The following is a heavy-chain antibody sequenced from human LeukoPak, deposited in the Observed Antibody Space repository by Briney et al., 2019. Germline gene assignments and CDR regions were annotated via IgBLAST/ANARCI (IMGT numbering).Heavy chain of an antibody. Sequence: PSETLSLTCAVYGGSFSGYYWSWIRQPPGKGLEWIGEINHSGSTNYNPSLKSRDTIAVDTSKNQFSLKLSSVTAADTAVYYCARGGNDTWFDPWGQGTLVTVSS. CDR3: ARGGNDTWFDP. J-gene: IGHJ5*02. CDR1: GGSFSGYY. V-gene: IGHV4-34*01. CDR2: INHSGST.